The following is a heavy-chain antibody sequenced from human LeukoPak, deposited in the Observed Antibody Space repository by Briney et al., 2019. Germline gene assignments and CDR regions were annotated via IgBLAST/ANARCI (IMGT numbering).Heavy chain of an antibody. D-gene: IGHD3-3*01. J-gene: IGHJ4*02. V-gene: IGHV3-7*03. CDR1: GFTFSSYW. CDR3: ARDRAYYDFWSGYYTIDY. Sequence: GGSLRLSCAASGFTFSSYWMSWVRQAPGKGLEWVANIKQDGSEKYYVDSVKGRFTTSRDNAKNSLYLQMNSLRAEDTAVYYCARDRAYYDFWSGYYTIDYWGQGTLVTVSS. CDR2: IKQDGSEK.